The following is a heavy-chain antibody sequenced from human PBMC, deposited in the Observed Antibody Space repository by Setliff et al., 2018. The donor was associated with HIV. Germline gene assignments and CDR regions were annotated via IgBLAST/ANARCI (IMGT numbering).Heavy chain of an antibody. Sequence: GGSLRLSCAASGFTFSSYGMHWVRQAPGKGLEWVAVIWYDGNNKYYADSVKGRFTISRDNSKNTLYLQMNSLRAEDTAVYYCASLTITMIDRWFHHWGQGTLVTVSS. V-gene: IGHV3-33*01. CDR1: GFTFSSYG. CDR3: ASLTITMIDRWFHH. J-gene: IGHJ1*01. D-gene: IGHD3-22*01. CDR2: IWYDGNNK.